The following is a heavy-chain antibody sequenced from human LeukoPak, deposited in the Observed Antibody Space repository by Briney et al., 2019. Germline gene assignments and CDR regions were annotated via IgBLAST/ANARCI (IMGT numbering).Heavy chain of an antibody. CDR2: IYHSGST. CDR3: ARQDYYDSSGYYSPTDFDY. V-gene: IGHV4-38-2*01. Sequence: SETLSLTCAVSGYSISSGYYWGWIRQPPGKGLEWIGSIYHSGSTYYNPSLKSRVTLSVDTSKNQFSLKLSSVTAADTAVYYCARQDYYDSSGYYSPTDFDYWGQGTLVTVSS. J-gene: IGHJ4*02. CDR1: GYSISSGYY. D-gene: IGHD3-22*01.